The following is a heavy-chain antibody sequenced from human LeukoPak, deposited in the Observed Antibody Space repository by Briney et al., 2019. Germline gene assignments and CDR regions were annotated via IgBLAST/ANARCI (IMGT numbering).Heavy chain of an antibody. CDR2: IYPGDSNI. J-gene: IGHJ4*02. CDR3: ASINHPLGLLY. D-gene: IGHD7-27*01. CDR1: EYTFTTYW. Sequence: GESLKISCRGSEYTFTTYWIGWVRQMPGKGLEWMAIIYPGDSNIQYSPSFQGQVTISADRSISTANLQWSSLRASDTAMYYCASINHPLGLLYWGQGTRVTVSS. V-gene: IGHV5-51*01.